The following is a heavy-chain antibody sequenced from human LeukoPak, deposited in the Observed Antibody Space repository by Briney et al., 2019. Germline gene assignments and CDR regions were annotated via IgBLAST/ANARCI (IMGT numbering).Heavy chain of an antibody. CDR2: FDPEDGET. V-gene: IGHV1-24*01. Sequence: GASVKVSCKVSGYTLTELSMHWVRQAPGKGLERMGGFDPEDGETIYAQKFQGRVTMTEDTSTDTAYMELSSLRSEDTAVYYCATAPRFTYGSAYYYYYYMDVWGKGTTVTVSS. CDR3: ATAPRFTYGSAYYYYYYMDV. J-gene: IGHJ6*03. CDR1: GYTLTELS. D-gene: IGHD3-10*01.